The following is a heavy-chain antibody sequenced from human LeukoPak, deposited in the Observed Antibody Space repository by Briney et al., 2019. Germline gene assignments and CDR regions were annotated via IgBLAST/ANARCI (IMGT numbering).Heavy chain of an antibody. Sequence: PGGSLRLSCAASAFSLNAYNMNWVRQAPGKGLEWVSTISYSGGTTYHTDSVKGRFTISRDISKNTVYLQMNSLKAEDTAVYYCAKDGVVRGLGPYYFDSWGQGSLVTVSS. CDR1: AFSLNAYN. D-gene: IGHD3-10*01. CDR3: AKDGVVRGLGPYYFDS. V-gene: IGHV3-23*01. J-gene: IGHJ4*02. CDR2: ISYSGGTT.